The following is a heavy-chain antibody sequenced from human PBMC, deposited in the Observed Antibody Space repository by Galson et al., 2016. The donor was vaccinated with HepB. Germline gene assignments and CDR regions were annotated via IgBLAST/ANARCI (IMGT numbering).Heavy chain of an antibody. CDR2: INHSATT. V-gene: IGHV4-39*01. J-gene: IGHJ4*02. Sequence: ETLSLTCTVSGGSISSSNYYWTWVRQPPGQGLEWIGSINHSATTFYNEPLNIRVTMSVDTSKSQISLQLTSVTAADTAVYYCASLIILGSGNFFDFWGQGTLVTVSS. CDR3: ASLIILGSGNFFDF. D-gene: IGHD3-10*01. CDR1: GGSISSSNYY.